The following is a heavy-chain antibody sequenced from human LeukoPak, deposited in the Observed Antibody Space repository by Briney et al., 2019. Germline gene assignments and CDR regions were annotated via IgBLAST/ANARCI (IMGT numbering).Heavy chain of an antibody. J-gene: IGHJ3*02. Sequence: SETLSLTCTVSGASISNGGHYYNWVRQSAGKGPEWIGRVYSSGSTNYNPSLMSRVTISIDPSKNQVFLQVTSVTATDTAVYYCARAFRGIFGVFEAFDIWGQGTMVTVSS. V-gene: IGHV4-61*02. CDR1: GASISNGGHY. CDR2: VYSSGST. CDR3: ARAFRGIFGVFEAFDI. D-gene: IGHD3-3*01.